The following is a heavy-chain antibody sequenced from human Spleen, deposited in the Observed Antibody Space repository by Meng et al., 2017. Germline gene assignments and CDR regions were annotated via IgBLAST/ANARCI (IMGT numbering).Heavy chain of an antibody. D-gene: IGHD6-19*01. V-gene: IGHV3-48*03. Sequence: GESLKISCVASAFSFSVYEMNWVRQAPGKGLEWISYTTSSGSAIYYADSVKGRFTISRDNAKNSLYLQMNSLRAEDTAVYYCASLQWLVLDYYYYYGMDVWGQGTTVTVSS. J-gene: IGHJ6*02. CDR3: ASLQWLVLDYYYYYGMDV. CDR2: TTSSGSAI. CDR1: AFSFSVYE.